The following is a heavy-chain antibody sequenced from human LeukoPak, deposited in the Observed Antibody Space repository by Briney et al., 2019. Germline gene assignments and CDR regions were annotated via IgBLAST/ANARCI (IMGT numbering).Heavy chain of an antibody. V-gene: IGHV3-30-3*01. CDR3: ARDRPGVTIFGAHNF. CDR2: ISYDGSNK. CDR1: GFTFTNHN. Sequence: PGGSLRLSCAASGFTFTNHNMNWVCQAPGKGLEWVAVISYDGSNKYYADSVKGRFTISRDNSKNTLYLQMNSLRAEDTAVYYCARDRPGVTIFGAHNFWGQGTLVTVSS. J-gene: IGHJ4*02. D-gene: IGHD3-3*01.